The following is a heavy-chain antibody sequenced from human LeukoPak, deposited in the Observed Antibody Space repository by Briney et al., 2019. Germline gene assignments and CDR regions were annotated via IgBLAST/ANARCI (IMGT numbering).Heavy chain of an antibody. J-gene: IGHJ4*02. Sequence: ASVKVSCKATGYTYTSCDINWVRQPTGQGLEWMGWINTNSGNTGNGQSFQGRITKTRDISIGTAYMELSNLTSEDTAIYYCTRGSSGRRDNWGQGTLVTVSA. CDR3: TRGSSGRRDN. V-gene: IGHV1-8*01. CDR1: GYTYTSCD. CDR2: INTNSGNT. D-gene: IGHD6-19*01.